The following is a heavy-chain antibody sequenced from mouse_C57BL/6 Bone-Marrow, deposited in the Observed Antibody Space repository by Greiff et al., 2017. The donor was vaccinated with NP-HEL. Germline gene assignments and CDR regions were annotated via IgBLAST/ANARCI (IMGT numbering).Heavy chain of an antibody. J-gene: IGHJ3*01. CDR2: ISSGGSYT. CDR3: ARRDYDYDGAWFAY. V-gene: IGHV5-6*02. CDR1: GFTFSSYG. D-gene: IGHD2-4*01. Sequence: EVKLVESGGDLVKPGGSLKLSCAASGFTFSSYGMSWVRQTPDKRLEWVATISSGGSYTYYPDSVKGRFTISRDNAKNTLYLQRSSLKSEDTAMYYCARRDYDYDGAWFAYWGQGTLVTVSA.